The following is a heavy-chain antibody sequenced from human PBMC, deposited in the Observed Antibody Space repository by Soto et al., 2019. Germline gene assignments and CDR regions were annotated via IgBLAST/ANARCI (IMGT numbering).Heavy chain of an antibody. J-gene: IGHJ6*04. V-gene: IGHV3-66*01. D-gene: IGHD2-15*01. Sequence: GGSLRLSCAASGFTVSSNYMSWVRQAPGKGLEWVSVIQRGGSTYYADTAKGRFTISRDTSENTVRLQMDSLRAEDTAVYYCARDDVLCDGGRCYGVPLDVWGKATTVTVSS. CDR2: IQRGGST. CDR1: GFTVSSNY. CDR3: ARDDVLCDGGRCYGVPLDV.